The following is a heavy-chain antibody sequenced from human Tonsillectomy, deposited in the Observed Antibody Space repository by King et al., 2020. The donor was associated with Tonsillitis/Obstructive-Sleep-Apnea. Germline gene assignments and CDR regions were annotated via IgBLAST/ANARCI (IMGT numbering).Heavy chain of an antibody. Sequence: VQLVESGGGLVQPGGSLRLSCAASGFTFSSYAMSWVRQAPGKGLEWVSGISGSGGNRYYADSVKGRFTISRDNSKNTLYLQMNSLRAEDTAVYHCAKDLTVACTKGVRGYYHYYGMHVWGQGTTVTVSS. D-gene: IGHD6-19*01. V-gene: IGHV3-23*04. CDR3: AKDLTVACTKGVRGYYHYYGMHV. CDR2: ISGSGGNR. J-gene: IGHJ6*02. CDR1: GFTFSSYA.